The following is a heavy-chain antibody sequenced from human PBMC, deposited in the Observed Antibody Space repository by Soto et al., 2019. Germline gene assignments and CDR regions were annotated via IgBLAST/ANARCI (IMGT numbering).Heavy chain of an antibody. V-gene: IGHV3-21*01. J-gene: IGHJ4*02. CDR3: ARGGGDRRVVAAPIDY. Sequence: GGSLRLSCAASGFTFSSYSMNWVGQAPGKGLEWVSSISSSSSYIYYADSVKGRFTISRDNAKNSLYLQMNSLRAEDTAVYYCARGGGDRRVVAAPIDYWGQGTLVTVSS. CDR2: ISSSSSYI. D-gene: IGHD2-15*01. CDR1: GFTFSSYS.